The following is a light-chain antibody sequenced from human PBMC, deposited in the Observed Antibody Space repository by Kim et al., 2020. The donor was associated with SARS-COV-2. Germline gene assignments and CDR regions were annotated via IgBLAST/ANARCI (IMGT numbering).Light chain of an antibody. Sequence: LSPGERAPLSCRASQSVSGSKLVWYQQKPGQAPRLLIYGASSRATGIPDRFSGSGSGTDFTLTISRLEPEDVAVYYCQQYGSSPRTFGQGTKLEI. J-gene: IGKJ2*01. CDR3: QQYGSSPRT. CDR1: QSVSGSK. V-gene: IGKV3-20*01. CDR2: GAS.